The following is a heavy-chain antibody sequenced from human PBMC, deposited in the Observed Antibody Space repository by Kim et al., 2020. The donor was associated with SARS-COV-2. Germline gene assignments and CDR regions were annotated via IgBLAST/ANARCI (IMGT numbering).Heavy chain of an antibody. CDR3: AKDLRGGNIWYYFDY. CDR1: GFAFSNYI. D-gene: IGHD2-15*01. Sequence: GGSLRLSCAVSGFAFSNYIISWVRQAPGKGLEWVASITEDDVHKYYADSVRGRFTISRDNAKNTLYLQMNSLRAEDTAKYYCAKDLRGGNIWYYFDYCGQGTVVTVSS. V-gene: IGHV3-23*01. J-gene: IGHJ4*02. CDR2: ITEDDVHK.